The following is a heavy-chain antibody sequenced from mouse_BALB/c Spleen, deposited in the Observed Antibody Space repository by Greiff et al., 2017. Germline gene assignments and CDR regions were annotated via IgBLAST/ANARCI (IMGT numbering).Heavy chain of an antibody. Sequence: DVMLVESGGGLVKPGGSLKLSCAASGFTFSSYTMSWVRQTPEKRLEWVATISSGGSYTYYPDSVKGRFTISRDNAKNTLYLQMSSLKSEDTAMYYCTRVDDSYWYFDVWGAGTTVTVSS. CDR3: TRVDDSYWYFDV. CDR2: ISSGGSYT. V-gene: IGHV5-6-4*01. CDR1: GFTFSSYT. D-gene: IGHD2-13*01. J-gene: IGHJ1*01.